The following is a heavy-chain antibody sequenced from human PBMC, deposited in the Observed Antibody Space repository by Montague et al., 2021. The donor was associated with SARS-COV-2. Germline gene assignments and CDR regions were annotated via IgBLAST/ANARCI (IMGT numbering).Heavy chain of an antibody. CDR1: GGSLSGYY. Sequence: SETLSLTCAVYGGSLSGYYWSWIRQPPGEGQERIAEICHSGSTSYNPSLKSRVTISVDTSKNQFSLKLSSATAADTAVYYCARAPYRLLFVPRYYCMDVWGQGTPVTVSS. V-gene: IGHV4-34*01. CDR3: ARAPYRLLFVPRYYCMDV. D-gene: IGHD2-8*01. J-gene: IGHJ6*02. CDR2: ICHSGST.